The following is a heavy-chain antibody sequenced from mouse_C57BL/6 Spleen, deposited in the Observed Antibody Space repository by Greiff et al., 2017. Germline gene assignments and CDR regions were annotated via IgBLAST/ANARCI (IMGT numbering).Heavy chain of an antibody. Sequence: VQLQQSGAELVKPGASVKLSCKASGYTFTEYTIHWVKQRSGQGLEWIGWFYPGSGSIKYNEKFKDKATLTADNSSSTVYMELSRVTSEDSAVYFCARHEDDYYGSSYYWYFDVWGTGTTVTVSS. D-gene: IGHD1-1*01. J-gene: IGHJ1*03. CDR2: FYPGSGSI. CDR3: ARHEDDYYGSSYYWYFDV. V-gene: IGHV1-62-2*01. CDR1: GYTFTEYT.